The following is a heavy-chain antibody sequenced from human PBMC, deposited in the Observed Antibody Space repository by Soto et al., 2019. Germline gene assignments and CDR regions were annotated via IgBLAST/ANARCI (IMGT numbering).Heavy chain of an antibody. CDR3: ARNVRVGKDVRFVVVIAIFDY. D-gene: IGHD2-21*01. V-gene: IGHV1-18*01. CDR2: ISAYNGNT. Sequence: QVQLVQSGAEVKKPGASVKVSCKASGYSFTTYGISWVRQAPGQGLEWMGWISAYNGNTNYAQKFKGRVTMTTDTSTSTVYMELRSLRSDDTAVYYCARNVRVGKDVRFVVVIAIFDYWGQGTLVTVSS. J-gene: IGHJ4*02. CDR1: GYSFTTYG.